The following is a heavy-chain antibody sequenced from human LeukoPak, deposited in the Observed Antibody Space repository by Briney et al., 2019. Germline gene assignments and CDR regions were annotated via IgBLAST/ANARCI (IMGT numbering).Heavy chain of an antibody. CDR3: ARASDGYYSDY. J-gene: IGHJ4*02. CDR2: ISSSGDYT. Sequence: GGSLRLSXAASGFTFSSYSMNWVRQAPGKGLEWVSSISSSGDYTYYADSVKGRFTISRDNAKKSLHLQLNSLTVEDTAVYLCARASDGYYSDYWGQGTLVTVSS. CDR1: GFTFSSYS. V-gene: IGHV3-21*01. D-gene: IGHD5-24*01.